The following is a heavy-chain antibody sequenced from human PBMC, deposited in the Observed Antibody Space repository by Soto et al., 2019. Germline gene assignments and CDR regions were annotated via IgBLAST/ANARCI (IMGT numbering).Heavy chain of an antibody. Sequence: QVQLVQSGAEVKKPGASVKVSCKASGYTFTGYYMHWVRQAPGQGLEWMGWINPNSGGTNYAQKFQGRVTMTRDTSISTAYMELSRLRSDDTAVYYGARFDVVPAAIDGMDVWGQGTTVTVSS. CDR1: GYTFTGYY. CDR3: ARFDVVPAAIDGMDV. J-gene: IGHJ6*02. V-gene: IGHV1-2*02. D-gene: IGHD2-2*01. CDR2: INPNSGGT.